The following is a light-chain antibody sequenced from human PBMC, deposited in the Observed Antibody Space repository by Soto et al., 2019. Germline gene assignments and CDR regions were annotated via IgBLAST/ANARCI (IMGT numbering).Light chain of an antibody. V-gene: IGLV2-18*02. Sequence: QSALAQPPSVSGSPGQSVAISCTGTSSDVGSYNRVSWYQQPPGTAPKLMIYEVSNRPSGVPDRFSGSKSGNTASLTISGLQAEDEADYYCSSFTSSAKYGFGTGTKLTVL. CDR2: EVS. CDR3: SSFTSSAKYG. J-gene: IGLJ1*01. CDR1: SSDVGSYNR.